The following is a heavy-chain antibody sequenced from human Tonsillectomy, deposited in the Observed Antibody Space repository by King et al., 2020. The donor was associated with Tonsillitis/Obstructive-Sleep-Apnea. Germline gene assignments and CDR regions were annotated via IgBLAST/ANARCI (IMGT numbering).Heavy chain of an antibody. V-gene: IGHV3-66*01. CDR2: IYSGGST. CDR1: GFTVSSNY. Sequence: VQLVESGGGLVQPGGSLRLSCAASGFTVSSNYMSWVRQAPGKGLEWVSVIYSGGSTYYADSVKGRFTISRDNSKNTLYLQMNSLRAEDTAVYYCARDGISSSYPPPLNDWGQGTLVTVSS. D-gene: IGHD6-13*01. J-gene: IGHJ4*02. CDR3: ARDGISSSYPPPLND.